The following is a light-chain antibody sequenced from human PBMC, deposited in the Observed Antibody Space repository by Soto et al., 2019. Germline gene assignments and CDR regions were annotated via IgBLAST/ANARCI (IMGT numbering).Light chain of an antibody. CDR3: QQYHNWPWT. CDR1: QSISTT. V-gene: IGKV3-15*01. CDR2: GAS. Sequence: EIVMTQSPATLSVSPGERATLSCRASQSISTTLAWYQQRPGQAPRLLFYGASTRATGIPARFSGSGSGTDFTLTIHSLQSEDFAVYYCQQYHNWPWTFGQGTKVDI. J-gene: IGKJ1*01.